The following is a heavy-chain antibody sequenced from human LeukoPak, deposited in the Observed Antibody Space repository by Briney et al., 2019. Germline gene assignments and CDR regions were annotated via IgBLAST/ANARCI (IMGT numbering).Heavy chain of an antibody. V-gene: IGHV3-30*03. CDR2: ISYDGNNK. CDR3: ARGLGLDDAFDI. J-gene: IGHJ3*02. CDR1: GFTFSSYG. D-gene: IGHD7-27*01. Sequence: GGSLRLSCAASGFTFSSYGMHWVRQAPGKGPEWVAVISYDGNNKYYADSVKGRFTISRDNSKNTLYLQINSLRAEDTAVYYCARGLGLDDAFDIWGQGTMVTVSS.